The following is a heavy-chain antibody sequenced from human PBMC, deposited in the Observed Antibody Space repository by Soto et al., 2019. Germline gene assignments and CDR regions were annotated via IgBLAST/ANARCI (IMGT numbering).Heavy chain of an antibody. CDR1: GYTFTSYA. J-gene: IGHJ3*02. CDR2: INAGNGNT. CDR3: ARGGLTIFGVGPGTDAFDI. V-gene: IGHV1-3*01. Sequence: ASVKVSCKASGYTFTSYAMHWVRQAPGQRLEWMGWINAGNGNTKYSQKFQGRVTITRDTSASTAYMELSRLRSDDTAVYYCARGGLTIFGVGPGTDAFDIWGQGTMVTVSS. D-gene: IGHD3-3*01.